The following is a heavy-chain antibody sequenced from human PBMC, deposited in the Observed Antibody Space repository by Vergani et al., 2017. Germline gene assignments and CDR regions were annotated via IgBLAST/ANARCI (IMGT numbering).Heavy chain of an antibody. CDR2: INPSGGHT. D-gene: IGHD3-9*01. J-gene: IGHJ4*02. CDR3: ARGYYGILTGYRY. V-gene: IGHV1-46*03. CDR1: GYTFSNYY. Sequence: QVQVVQSGAEVKKSGASVKVSCKTSGYTFSNYYMHWARQAPGQGLEWMGIINPSGGHTNYAQKFQGRVTMTRDTSTSTVYMELSSLRSEDTAIYYCARGYYGILTGYRYWVQGTLVTVSA.